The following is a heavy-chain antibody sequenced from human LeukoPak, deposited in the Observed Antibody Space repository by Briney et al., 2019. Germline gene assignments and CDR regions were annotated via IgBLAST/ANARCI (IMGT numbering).Heavy chain of an antibody. J-gene: IGHJ4*02. V-gene: IGHV4-39*07. CDR2: IYYSGST. D-gene: IGHD5-24*01. Sequence: SETLSLTCTVSGGSISSSSYYWGWIRQPPGKGLEWIGSIYYSGSTYYNPSLKSRVTISVDASKNQFSLKLSSVTAADTAVYYCARDGYNPIDYWGQGTLVTVSS. CDR1: GGSISSSSYY. CDR3: ARDGYNPIDY.